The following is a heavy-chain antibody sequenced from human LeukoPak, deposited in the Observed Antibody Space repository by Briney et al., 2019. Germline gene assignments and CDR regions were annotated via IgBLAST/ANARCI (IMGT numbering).Heavy chain of an antibody. CDR1: GYTFTSYG. CDR3: AFAGSYWDGFDI. CDR2: ISAYNGNT. D-gene: IGHD1-26*01. J-gene: IGHJ3*02. Sequence: ASVKVSCKASGYTFTSYGISWVRQAPGQGLEWMGWISAYNGNTNYAQKLQGRVTMTSDMSTSTVYMELSSLRSEDTAVYYCAFAGSYWDGFDIWGQGTMVTVSS. V-gene: IGHV1-18*01.